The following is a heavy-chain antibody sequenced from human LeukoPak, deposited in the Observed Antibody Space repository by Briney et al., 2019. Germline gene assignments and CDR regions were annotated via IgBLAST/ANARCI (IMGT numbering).Heavy chain of an antibody. V-gene: IGHV1-46*01. CDR1: GYTFTIYY. Sequence: GASVKVSCKASGYTFTIYYMHWVRQAPGQGLEWMGIINPSGGGTNYAQKFQGRVTMTRDTSTSTVYMELSSLKSEDTAVYYCARDVAYQLLFGFDPWGQGTLVAVSS. J-gene: IGHJ5*02. D-gene: IGHD2-2*01. CDR2: INPSGGGT. CDR3: ARDVAYQLLFGFDP.